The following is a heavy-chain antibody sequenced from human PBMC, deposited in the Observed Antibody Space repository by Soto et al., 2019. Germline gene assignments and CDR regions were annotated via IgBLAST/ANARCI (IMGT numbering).Heavy chain of an antibody. D-gene: IGHD2-2*01. CDR1: GYTFTSYA. Sequence: ASVKVSCKASGYTFTSYAMHWVRQAPGQRLEWMGWINAGNGNTKYSQKFQGRVTITRDTSASTAYMELSSLRSEDTALYYCVMGYCSSTSCYGNFDYWGQGTLVTVSS. J-gene: IGHJ4*02. V-gene: IGHV1-3*01. CDR3: VMGYCSSTSCYGNFDY. CDR2: INAGNGNT.